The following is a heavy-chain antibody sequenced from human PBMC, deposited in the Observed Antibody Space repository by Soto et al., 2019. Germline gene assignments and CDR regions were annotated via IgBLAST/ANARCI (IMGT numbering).Heavy chain of an antibody. D-gene: IGHD5-18*01. Sequence: EVQLVESGGGLIQPGGSLRLSCTASGFTVSSNYMSWVHQAPGKGLEWVSVIYSGGSTYYADSVKGRFTISRDSSKNTLYLQMNSLRAEDTAVYYCARFSGYPNYYFDYWGQGTLVTVSS. V-gene: IGHV3-53*01. CDR1: GFTVSSNY. J-gene: IGHJ4*02. CDR3: ARFSGYPNYYFDY. CDR2: IYSGGST.